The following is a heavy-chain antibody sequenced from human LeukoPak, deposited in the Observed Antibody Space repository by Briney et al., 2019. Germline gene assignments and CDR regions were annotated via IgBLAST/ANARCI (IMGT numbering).Heavy chain of an antibody. V-gene: IGHV3-7*04. CDR2: IKQDGSEK. CDR1: GFTFSRFW. D-gene: IGHD5-12*01. Sequence: QAGGSLRLSCAASGFTFSRFWMSWVRQAPGKGLEWVANIKQDGSEKYYVDSVKGRFTISRDNAKNSLYLQMNSLRAEDPAVFYCTRDGTYTDYDPDFDIWGQGTLVTVSS. J-gene: IGHJ4*02. CDR3: TRDGTYTDYDPDFDI.